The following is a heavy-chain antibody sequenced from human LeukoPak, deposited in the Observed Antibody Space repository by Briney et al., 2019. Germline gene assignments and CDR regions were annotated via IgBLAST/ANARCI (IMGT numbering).Heavy chain of an antibody. D-gene: IGHD2-21*02. V-gene: IGHV3-23*01. Sequence: QPGGSLRLSCEASGFVFWNSAMTWVRQAPGKGLVWVSTISGFGGRTFYADSVEGRFTISRDNSRNALYLQMNSLTAEDTALYYCAKGGHLSMFDSWGQGTLVTVSS. CDR1: GFVFWNSA. J-gene: IGHJ5*01. CDR3: AKGGHLSMFDS. CDR2: ISGFGGRT.